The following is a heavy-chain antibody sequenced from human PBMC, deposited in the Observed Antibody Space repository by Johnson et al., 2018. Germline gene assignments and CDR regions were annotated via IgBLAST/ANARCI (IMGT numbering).Heavy chain of an antibody. Sequence: VQLQESGGGLVQPGGSLRLSCGASGFTFSDYAMVWVRQAPGKGLEWVSSVIGNGGSIYYADSVKGRFITSRDNSKNMVYLQMNSLRAEDTAVYYCAKELAQAGRGAFDMWGQGTMVTVSS. D-gene: IGHD1-14*01. CDR1: GFTFSDYA. J-gene: IGHJ3*02. V-gene: IGHV3-23*01. CDR3: AKELAQAGRGAFDM. CDR2: VIGNGGSI.